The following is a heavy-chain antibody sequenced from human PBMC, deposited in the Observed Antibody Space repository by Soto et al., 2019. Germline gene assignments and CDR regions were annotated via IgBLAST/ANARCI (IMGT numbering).Heavy chain of an antibody. V-gene: IGHV3-7*01. CDR3: ARGDTPMITGMDSFDI. D-gene: IGHD5-18*01. CDR2: IKQDGTEK. Sequence: GGSLRLSCAASGFTFSRYWMNWVRQAPGKGLEWVANIKQDGTEKNYVDSVRGRFTISRDNARNSLYLQMDSLRAEDTAVYFCARGDTPMITGMDSFDIWGQGTMVTVSS. CDR1: GFTFSRYW. J-gene: IGHJ3*02.